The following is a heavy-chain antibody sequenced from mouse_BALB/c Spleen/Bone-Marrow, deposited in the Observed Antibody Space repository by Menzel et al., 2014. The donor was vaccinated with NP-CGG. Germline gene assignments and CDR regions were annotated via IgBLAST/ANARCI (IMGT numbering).Heavy chain of an antibody. Sequence: VQLKESGTVLARPGAAVKMSCKASGYTFSNYWMHWVKQRPGQGLEWIGTIYPGNSDTTYNQKFQGKAKLTAATSTSTAYMELSSLTNEDSAVYYCTTLARNNFDYWGQGTTLTVSS. CDR2: IYPGNSDT. J-gene: IGHJ2*01. D-gene: IGHD3-1*01. CDR3: TTLARNNFDY. CDR1: GYTFSNYW. V-gene: IGHV1-5*01.